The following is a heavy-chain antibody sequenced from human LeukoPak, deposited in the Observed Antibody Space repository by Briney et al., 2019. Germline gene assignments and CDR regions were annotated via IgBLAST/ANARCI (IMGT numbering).Heavy chain of an antibody. V-gene: IGHV3-7*01. D-gene: IGHD5-18*01. Sequence: GGSLRLSCAASRFTFSSYWMSWVRQAPGKGLEWVANIKKDGSEKYYVDSVKGRFTISRDNAKTSLYLQMNSLRAEDTAVYYCARDLSGVAGYTYGRGIDYWGQGTLVTVSS. CDR3: ARDLSGVAGYTYGRGIDY. CDR1: RFTFSSYW. J-gene: IGHJ4*02. CDR2: IKKDGSEK.